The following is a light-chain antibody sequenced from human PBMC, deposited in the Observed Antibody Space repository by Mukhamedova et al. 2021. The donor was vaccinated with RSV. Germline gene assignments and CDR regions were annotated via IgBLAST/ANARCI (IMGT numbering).Light chain of an antibody. J-gene: IGKJ4*01. CDR2: SAS. V-gene: IGKV1-12*01. CDR3: QQGKTFPLT. Sequence: GEAPKLLIYSASSLQTGVPSRFRGSGSGTDFTLTINGLQPEDFATYFCQQGKTFPLTFGGGTKVEIK.